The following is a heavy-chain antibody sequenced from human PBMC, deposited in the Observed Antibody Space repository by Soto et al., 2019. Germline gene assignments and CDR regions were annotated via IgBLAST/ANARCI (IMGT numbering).Heavy chain of an antibody. V-gene: IGHV3-23*01. Sequence: GGSLRLSCAASGFTFSSYAMSWVRQAPGKGLEWVSAISGSGGSTYYADSVKGRFTISRDNSKNTLYLQMNSLRAEDTAVYYCATPRKVILEWLYYFDYWGQGTLVTVSS. D-gene: IGHD3-3*01. CDR2: ISGSGGST. J-gene: IGHJ4*02. CDR1: GFTFSSYA. CDR3: ATPRKVILEWLYYFDY.